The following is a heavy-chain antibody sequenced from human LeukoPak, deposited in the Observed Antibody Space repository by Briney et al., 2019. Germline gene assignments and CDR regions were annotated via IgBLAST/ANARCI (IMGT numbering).Heavy chain of an antibody. V-gene: IGHV1-8*01. Sequence: ASVKVSCKASGFTFTSYDINWVRQAAGQGLEWMGWMNPNSGNTGYAQKFQGRITMARNTSVSTAYMELSSLTSEDTAVYFCARRYDSGSYHLPHWGQGTLVTVSS. CDR3: ARRYDSGSYHLPH. J-gene: IGHJ4*02. CDR2: MNPNSGNT. CDR1: GFTFTSYD. D-gene: IGHD3-10*01.